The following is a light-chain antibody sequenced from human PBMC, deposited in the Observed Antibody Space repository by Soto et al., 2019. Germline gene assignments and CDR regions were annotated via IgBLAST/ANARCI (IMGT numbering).Light chain of an antibody. J-gene: IGKJ1*01. CDR3: QQYNNWPQT. Sequence: EAVLTQSPATLSVSPGERATLSCRASQSVATNLAWYQQRPGQAPRLLIYGASKRAIGLPARFSGSGSGTEFTLAITSLQSEVFAVYYCQQYNNWPQTFGQGTKVDIK. CDR1: QSVATN. V-gene: IGKV3-15*01. CDR2: GAS.